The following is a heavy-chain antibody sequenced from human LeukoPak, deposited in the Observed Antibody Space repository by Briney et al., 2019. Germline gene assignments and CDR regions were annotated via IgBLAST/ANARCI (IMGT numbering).Heavy chain of an antibody. CDR1: GYSISSGYY. V-gene: IGHV4-38-2*02. Sequence: SETLSLTCTVSGYSISSGYYWGWIRQPPGKGLEWIGSIYHSGSTYYNPSLKSRVTISVDTSKNQSSLKLSSVTAADTAVYYCAARDGSWGQGTLVTVSS. CDR2: IYHSGST. CDR3: AARDGS. J-gene: IGHJ5*02. D-gene: IGHD5-24*01.